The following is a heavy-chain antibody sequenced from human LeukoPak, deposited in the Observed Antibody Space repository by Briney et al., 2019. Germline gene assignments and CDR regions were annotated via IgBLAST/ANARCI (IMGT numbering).Heavy chain of an antibody. CDR3: AKEIDTLGTNAFDI. Sequence: PGGSLRLSCAASGLSLDDYPMHWVCQAPGKGLEWVSLINEDGGKTFYADSVRGRFTISRDNSKNSLYLQMNSLRTEDTALYYCAKEIDTLGTNAFDIWGQGTIFTVSS. J-gene: IGHJ3*02. D-gene: IGHD2-15*01. CDR2: INEDGGKT. CDR1: GLSLDDYP. V-gene: IGHV3-43*02.